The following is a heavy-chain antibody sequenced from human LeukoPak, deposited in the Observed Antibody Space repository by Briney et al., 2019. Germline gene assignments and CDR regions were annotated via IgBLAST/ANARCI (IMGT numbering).Heavy chain of an antibody. J-gene: IGHJ4*02. V-gene: IGHV4-4*08. CDR3: ARDPIFGVADFDY. Sequence: TSETLSLTCTVSGGSISSYYWSWIRQPPGKGLEWIGYIYYSGSTNYNPSLKSRVTISVDTSKNQFSLKLSSVTAADTAVYYCARDPIFGVADFDYWGQGTLVTVSS. D-gene: IGHD3-3*01. CDR2: IYYSGST. CDR1: GGSISSYY.